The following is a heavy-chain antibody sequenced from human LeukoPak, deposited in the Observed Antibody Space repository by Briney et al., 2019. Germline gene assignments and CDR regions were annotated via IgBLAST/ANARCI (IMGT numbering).Heavy chain of an antibody. CDR3: ARGVWFGELWSGD. D-gene: IGHD3-10*01. CDR2: IYSGGST. V-gene: IGHV3-53*01. CDR1: GFTVSSNY. J-gene: IGHJ4*02. Sequence: GGSLRLSCAASGFTVSSNYMSWVRQAPGKGLEWVSVIYSGGSTYYADSVKGRFTISRDNSKNTLYLQMNSLRAEDTAVYYCARGVWFGELWSGDWGLGTLVTVSS.